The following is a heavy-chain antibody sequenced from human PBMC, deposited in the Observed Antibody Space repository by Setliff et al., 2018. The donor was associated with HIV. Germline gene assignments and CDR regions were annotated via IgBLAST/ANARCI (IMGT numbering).Heavy chain of an antibody. Sequence: GASVKVSCKASGYTFTGYYMHWVRQAPGQGLEWMGWINPIFGSTKYAQKFQDRVTITADESTYTADMELSSLRSDDTAVYYCARDDHYYDSGSFYSDWYFDLWGRGTLVTVPQ. V-gene: IGHV1-2*02. J-gene: IGHJ2*01. CDR1: GYTFTGYY. D-gene: IGHD3-10*01. CDR2: INPIFGST. CDR3: ARDDHYYDSGSFYSDWYFDL.